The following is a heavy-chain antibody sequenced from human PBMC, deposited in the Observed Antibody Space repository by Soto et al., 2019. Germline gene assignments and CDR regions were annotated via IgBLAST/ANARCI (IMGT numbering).Heavy chain of an antibody. CDR3: ASIWISSSSPYFDY. J-gene: IGHJ4*02. Sequence: SETLCLTCTVSGGSISSSSYYWGWIRQPPGKGLEWIGSIYYSGSTYYNPSLKSRVTISVDTSKNQFSLKLSSVTAADTAVYYCASIWISSSSPYFDYWGQGTQVTVSS. V-gene: IGHV4-39*01. D-gene: IGHD6-6*01. CDR2: IYYSGST. CDR1: GGSISSSSYY.